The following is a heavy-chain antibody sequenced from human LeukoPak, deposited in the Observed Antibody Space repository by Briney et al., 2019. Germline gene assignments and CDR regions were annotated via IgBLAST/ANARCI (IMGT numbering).Heavy chain of an antibody. Sequence: PGGSLRLSCAASGFTFNNYAMSWVRQAPGKGLEWVSAISGSGGSTYYADSVRGRFTISRDNSKNTLYLQMNSLRAEDTAVYYCAKDQYGTPYYFDYWGQGTLVTVSS. D-gene: IGHD3-10*01. CDR3: AKDQYGTPYYFDY. CDR1: GFTFNNYA. CDR2: ISGSGGST. V-gene: IGHV3-23*01. J-gene: IGHJ4*02.